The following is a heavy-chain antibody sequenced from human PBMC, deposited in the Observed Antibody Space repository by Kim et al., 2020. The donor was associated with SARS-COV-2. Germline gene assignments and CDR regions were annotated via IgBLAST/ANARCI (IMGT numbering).Heavy chain of an antibody. D-gene: IGHD3-10*01. CDR2: IYPGDSDT. J-gene: IGHJ2*01. CDR1: GYSFTSYW. CDR3: ARTYYYGSGSYSHWYFDL. V-gene: IGHV5-51*01. Sequence: GESLKISCKGSGYSFTSYWIGWVRQMPGKGLEWMGIIYPGDSDTRYSPSFQGQVTISADKSISTAYLQWSSLKASDTAMYYCARTYYYGSGSYSHWYFDLWGRGTLVTVSS.